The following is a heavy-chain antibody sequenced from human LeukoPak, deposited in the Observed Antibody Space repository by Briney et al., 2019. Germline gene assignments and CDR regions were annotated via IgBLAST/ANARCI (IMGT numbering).Heavy chain of an antibody. CDR1: GFTFSSYD. CDR3: AKDRWYRQTNFDY. D-gene: IGHD2-15*01. V-gene: IGHV3-33*06. J-gene: IGHJ4*02. Sequence: PGGSLRLSCAASGFTFSSYDMHWVRQAPGKGLEWVAVIWYDGSNKYYADSVKGRFTISRDNSKNTLYLQMNSLRAEDTAVYYCAKDRWYRQTNFDYWGQGTLVTVSS. CDR2: IWYDGSNK.